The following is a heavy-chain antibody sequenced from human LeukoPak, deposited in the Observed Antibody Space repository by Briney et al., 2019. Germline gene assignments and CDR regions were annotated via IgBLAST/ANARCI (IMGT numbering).Heavy chain of an antibody. CDR3: ASTIFGVYYYYGMDV. J-gene: IGHJ6*02. CDR1: GFTVSSNY. V-gene: IGHV3-66*01. Sequence: PGGSLRLSCAASGFTVSSNYMSWVRQAPGKGLEWVSVIYSGGSTYYADSVKGRFTISRDNSKNTLHLQMNSLRAEDTAVYYCASTIFGVYYYYGMDVWGQGTTVTVSS. D-gene: IGHD3-3*01. CDR2: IYSGGST.